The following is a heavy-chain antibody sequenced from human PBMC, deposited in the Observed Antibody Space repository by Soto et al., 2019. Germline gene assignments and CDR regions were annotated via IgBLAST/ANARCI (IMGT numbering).Heavy chain of an antibody. CDR2: MSSGGTYI. CDR1: DDSLITYR. V-gene: IGHV3-21*01. Sequence: GTLSLTGKVSDDSLITYRMNWVRQGPGKGREWVSSMSSGGTYIYYADSVKGRFTISRDIAKNSMYLQMNSLRAEDTAVYFCATKWDITAASVTYYGMDVWGQGTTVTVSS. CDR3: ATKWDITAASVTYYGMDV. D-gene: IGHD1-20*01. J-gene: IGHJ6*02.